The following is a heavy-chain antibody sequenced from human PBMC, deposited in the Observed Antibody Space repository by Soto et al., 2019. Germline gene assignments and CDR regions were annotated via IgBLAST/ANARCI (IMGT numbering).Heavy chain of an antibody. V-gene: IGHV3-53*04. CDR3: ARAGPYYYASRMDV. CDR1: GIPVSSKY. Sequence: EVQLVESGGGLVQPGGSLRLSCAASGIPVSSKYMTWVRQAPGKGLEWVSVLHSGGDTYYANSVKGRFTISRHDSTYTLFLQMNSLTPEDTAVYYCARAGPYYYASRMDVWGQGTTVTVSS. CDR2: LHSGGDT. J-gene: IGHJ6*02. D-gene: IGHD3-10*01.